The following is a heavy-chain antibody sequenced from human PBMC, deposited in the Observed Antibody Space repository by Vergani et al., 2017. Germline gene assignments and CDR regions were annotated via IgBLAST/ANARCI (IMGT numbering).Heavy chain of an antibody. D-gene: IGHD3-10*01. V-gene: IGHV3-21*01. CDR2: ISSSSSYI. CDR3: VRDQGVLLWFGESHDAFDI. CDR1: GFTFSSYS. Sequence: EVQLVESGGGLVKPGGSLRLSCAASGFTFSSYSMNWVRQAPGKGLEWVSSISSSSSYIYYADSVKGRFTISRDNAKNSLYLQMNSLRAEDTAVYYCVRDQGVLLWFGESHDAFDIWGQGTMVTVSS. J-gene: IGHJ3*02.